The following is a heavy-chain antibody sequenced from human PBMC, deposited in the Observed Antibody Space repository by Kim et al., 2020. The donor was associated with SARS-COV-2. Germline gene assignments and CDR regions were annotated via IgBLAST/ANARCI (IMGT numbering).Heavy chain of an antibody. D-gene: IGHD3-16*02. J-gene: IGHJ4*02. CDR3: ARGALQVYDYVWGSYRYQPSFFDY. CDR1: GGSFSGYY. V-gene: IGHV4-34*01. Sequence: SETLSLTCAVYGGSFSGYYWSWIRQPPGKGLEWIGEINHSGSTNYNPSLKSRVTISVDTSKNQFSLKLSSVTAADTAVYYCARGALQVYDYVWGSYRYQPSFFDYWGQGTLVTVSS. CDR2: INHSGST.